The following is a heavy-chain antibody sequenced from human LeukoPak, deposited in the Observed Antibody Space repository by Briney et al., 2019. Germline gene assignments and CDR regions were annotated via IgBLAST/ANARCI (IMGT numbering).Heavy chain of an antibody. J-gene: IGHJ4*02. Sequence: PVASVKVSCKASGYTFTSYGISWVRQAPGQGLEWMGWISAYNGNTNYAQKFQGRVTMTRDTSTSTVYMELSSLRSEDTAVYYCARDHYHKIHSVMVTAPDYWGQGTLVIVSS. CDR2: ISAYNGNT. D-gene: IGHD2-21*02. CDR3: ARDHYHKIHSVMVTAPDY. V-gene: IGHV1-18*01. CDR1: GYTFTSYG.